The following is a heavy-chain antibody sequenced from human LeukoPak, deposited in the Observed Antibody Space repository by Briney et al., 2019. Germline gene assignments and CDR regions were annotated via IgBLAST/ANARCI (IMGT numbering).Heavy chain of an antibody. V-gene: IGHV1-69*01. CDR1: GGTFSSYA. CDR3: ARRDEHYYYDRSGYLQH. CDR2: IIPIFGTA. J-gene: IGHJ1*01. Sequence: SVKVSCKASGGTFSSYAISWVRQAPGQGLEWMGGIIPIFGTANYAQKFQGRVTITADESTSTAYMELSSLRAEDTAVYYCARRDEHYYYDRSGYLQHWGQGTLVTVSS. D-gene: IGHD3-22*01.